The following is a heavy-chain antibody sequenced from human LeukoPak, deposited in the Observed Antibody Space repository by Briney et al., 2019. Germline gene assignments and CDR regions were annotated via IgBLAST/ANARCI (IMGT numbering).Heavy chain of an antibody. J-gene: IGHJ5*01. D-gene: IGHD1-26*01. CDR2: VYYSGIT. V-gene: IGHV4-59*08. CDR1: GGSITSYY. CDR3: ARHAIYSGGYSYWFDP. Sequence: SETLSLTCTVSGGSITSYYWSWIRQPPGKGLEWIAFVYYSGITNYNPSLKSRASISVDTSKNLCSLRLSSVTAADTAVYYCARHAIYSGGYSYWFDPWGVGTLDTVSS.